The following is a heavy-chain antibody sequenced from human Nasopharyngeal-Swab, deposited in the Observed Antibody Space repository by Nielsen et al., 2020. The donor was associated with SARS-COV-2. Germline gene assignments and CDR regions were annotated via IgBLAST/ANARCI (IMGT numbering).Heavy chain of an antibody. Sequence: WIRQPPGKGLEWVSSISSSSSYIYYADSVKGRFTISRDNAKNSLYLQMNSLRAEDTAVYYCARGAVAVPAAIYYYYYGMDVWGQGTTVTVSS. CDR2: ISSSSSYI. J-gene: IGHJ6*02. V-gene: IGHV3-21*01. CDR3: ARGAVAVPAAIYYYYYGMDV. D-gene: IGHD2-2*01.